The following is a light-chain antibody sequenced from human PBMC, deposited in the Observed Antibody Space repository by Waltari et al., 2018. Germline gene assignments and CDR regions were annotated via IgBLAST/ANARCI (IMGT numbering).Light chain of an antibody. CDR3: AAWDDSLNGVV. CDR1: NSHMESNS. J-gene: IGLJ2*01. V-gene: IGLV1-44*01. Sequence: QSVLTQPPSAYGTPGPRVTVSCSGINSHMESNSVSWYQQLPGTAPKLLIYSSDKRPSGVPDRFSGSMSGTSASLAISGLQSDDEADYYCAAWDDSLNGVVFGGGTKLTVL. CDR2: SSD.